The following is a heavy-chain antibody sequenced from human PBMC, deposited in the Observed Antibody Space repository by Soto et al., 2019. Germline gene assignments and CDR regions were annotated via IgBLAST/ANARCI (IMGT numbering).Heavy chain of an antibody. CDR1: GGSFSGYY. CDR3: ARDKITGLVDY. CDR2: INHSGST. J-gene: IGHJ4*02. D-gene: IGHD2-8*02. Sequence: QVQLQQWGAGLLKPSETLSLTCAVYGGSFSGYYWTWIRQPPGTGLEWIGEINHSGSTNYNPSLKRRVTISVDTSKNQCSLKLTSVTAADTAVYYCARDKITGLVDYWGQGTLVTVSS. V-gene: IGHV4-34*01.